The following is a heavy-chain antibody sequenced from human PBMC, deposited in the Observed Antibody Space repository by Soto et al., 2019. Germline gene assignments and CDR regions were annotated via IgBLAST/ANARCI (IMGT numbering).Heavy chain of an antibody. D-gene: IGHD3-16*01. Sequence: GWSLRLSCAASGFTFSSYAMIWVRQAPGKGLEWVSAISGRGATTYFADSAEGRFTITRDNSKNTLFLQLNSLRVGETGIYYCAKAGRGHSYAYYFDFWGQGTLVTVSS. V-gene: IGHV3-23*01. CDR2: ISGRGATT. CDR1: GFTFSSYA. J-gene: IGHJ4*02. CDR3: AKAGRGHSYAYYFDF.